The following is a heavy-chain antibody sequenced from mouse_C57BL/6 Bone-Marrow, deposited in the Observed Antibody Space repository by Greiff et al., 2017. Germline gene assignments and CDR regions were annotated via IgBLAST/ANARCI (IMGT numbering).Heavy chain of an antibody. V-gene: IGHV1-5*01. Sequence: VQLQQSGTVLARPGASVKMSCKTSGYTFTSYWMHWVKQRPGQGLEWLGAIYPGNGDTSYNEKFKGKATLTAVTSASTAYMELSSLTNEDSAGYDGTRCYCYGRRYGRPYARDDGGQGTSVTVSS. CDR3: TRCYCYGRRYGRPYARDD. J-gene: IGHJ4*01. CDR1: GYTFTSYW. D-gene: IGHD1-1*01. CDR2: IYPGNGDT.